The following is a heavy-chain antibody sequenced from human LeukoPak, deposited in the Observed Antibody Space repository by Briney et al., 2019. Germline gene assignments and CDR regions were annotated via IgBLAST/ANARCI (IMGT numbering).Heavy chain of an antibody. CDR1: GYTFTGYY. Sequence: ASVKVSCKASGYTFTGYYMHWVRQAPGQGLEWMGWINPNSGGTNYAQKFQGRVTMTRDTSISTAYMELSRLRSEDTAVYYCARAAMGDYGDYVLDYWGQGTLVTVSS. J-gene: IGHJ4*02. CDR2: INPNSGGT. D-gene: IGHD4-17*01. V-gene: IGHV1-2*02. CDR3: ARAAMGDYGDYVLDY.